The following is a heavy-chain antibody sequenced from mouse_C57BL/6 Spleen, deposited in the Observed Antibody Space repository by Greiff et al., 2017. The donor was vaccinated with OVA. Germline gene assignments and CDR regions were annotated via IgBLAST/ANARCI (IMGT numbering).Heavy chain of an antibody. CDR3: TGGPSVVARAY. CDR1: GYTFTDYE. Sequence: VQLQQSGAELVRPGASVTLSCKASGYTFTDYEMHWVKQTPVHGLEWIGAIDPETGGTASNQKFKGKAILTAAKSSSTAYMELRSLTSDDSAVYYCTGGPSVVARAYWGQGTLVTVSA. J-gene: IGHJ3*01. D-gene: IGHD1-1*01. CDR2: IDPETGGT. V-gene: IGHV1-15*01.